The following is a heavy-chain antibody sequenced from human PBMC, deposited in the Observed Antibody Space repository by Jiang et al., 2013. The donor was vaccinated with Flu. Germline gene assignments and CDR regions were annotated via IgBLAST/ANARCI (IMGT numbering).Heavy chain of an antibody. CDR3: ARVSGSYYRGYFDY. J-gene: IGHJ4*02. D-gene: IGHD1-26*01. CDR1: GGSISSGSYY. V-gene: IGHV4-61*02. Sequence: TLSLTCTVSGGSISSGSYYWSWIRQPAGKGLEWIGRIYTSGSTNYNPSLKSRVTISVDTSKNQFSLKLSSVTAADTAVYYCARVSGSYYRGYFDYWGRGTLVTVSS. CDR2: IYTSGST.